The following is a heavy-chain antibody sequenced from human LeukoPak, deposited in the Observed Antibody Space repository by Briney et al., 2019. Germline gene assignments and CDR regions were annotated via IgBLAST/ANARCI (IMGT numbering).Heavy chain of an antibody. CDR2: INHSGST. J-gene: IGHJ6*03. CDR1: GGSFSGYY. Sequence: PSETLSLTCAVYGGSFSGYYWSWIRQPPGKGLEWIGEINHSGSTNYNPSLKSRVTISVDMSKNQFSLKLSSVTAADTAVYYCARETSQKGAHYMDVWGKGTTVTISS. D-gene: IGHD3-16*01. V-gene: IGHV4-34*01. CDR3: ARETSQKGAHYMDV.